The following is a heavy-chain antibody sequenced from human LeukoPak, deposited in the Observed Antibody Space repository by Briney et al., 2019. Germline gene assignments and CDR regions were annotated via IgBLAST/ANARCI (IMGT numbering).Heavy chain of an antibody. CDR3: AKVGMDCSSTSCYESISDY. V-gene: IGHV3-23*01. J-gene: IGHJ4*02. CDR1: GLTFSSHA. D-gene: IGHD2-2*01. Sequence: GGSLRLSCAASGLTFSSHAMSWVRQAPGKGLEWVSAISGSGGSTYYADSVKGRFTISRDNSKNTLYLQMNSLRAEDTAVYYCAKVGMDCSSTSCYESISDYWGQGTLVTVSS. CDR2: ISGSGGST.